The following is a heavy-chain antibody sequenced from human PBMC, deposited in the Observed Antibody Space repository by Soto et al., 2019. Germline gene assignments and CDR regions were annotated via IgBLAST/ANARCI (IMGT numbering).Heavy chain of an antibody. CDR1: GYTFTTYV. D-gene: IGHD1-1*01. CDR2: ISAHNGNT. Sequence: QVHLVQSGAEVKKPGASVKVSCKGSGYTFTTYVITWVRQAPGQVLEWMGWISAHNGNTNYAQKLKGRVTVTRDTFASTAYMELSSLRSDDTAVYYCARGRYGDYWGQGALVTVSS. J-gene: IGHJ4*02. V-gene: IGHV1-18*01. CDR3: ARGRYGDY.